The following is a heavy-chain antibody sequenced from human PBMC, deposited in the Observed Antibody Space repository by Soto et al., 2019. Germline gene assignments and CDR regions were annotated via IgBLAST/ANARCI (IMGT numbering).Heavy chain of an antibody. CDR3: ARAGGLYGDYER. CDR2: ISYDGSNK. D-gene: IGHD4-17*01. V-gene: IGHV3-30-3*01. CDR1: GFTFSSYA. Sequence: QVQLVESGGGVVQPGRSLRLSCAASGFTFSSYAMHWVRQAPGKGLEWVAVISYDGSNKYYADSVKGRFTISRDNSKNTLYLQMNSLRAEDTAVYYCARAGGLYGDYERWGHGTLVTVSS. J-gene: IGHJ4*01.